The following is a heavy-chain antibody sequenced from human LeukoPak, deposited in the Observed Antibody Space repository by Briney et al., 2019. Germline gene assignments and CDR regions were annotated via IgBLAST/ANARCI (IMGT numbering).Heavy chain of an antibody. CDR3: ARGSWGLAVGPDY. Sequence: SETLSLTCTVSGGSISSYFWSWIRQPPGKGLELIGYIYYSGSTNYNPSLNSRVTISVDTSKNQFSLKLSSVTAADTAVYYCARGSWGLAVGPDYWGQGTLVTVSS. CDR1: GGSISSYF. J-gene: IGHJ4*02. CDR2: IYYSGST. V-gene: IGHV4-59*01. D-gene: IGHD6-19*01.